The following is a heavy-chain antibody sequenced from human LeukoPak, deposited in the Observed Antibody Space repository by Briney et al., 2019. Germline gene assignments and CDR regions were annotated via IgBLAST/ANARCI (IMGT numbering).Heavy chain of an antibody. Sequence: GESLKISCKGSGYRFNSSWIGWVRQMPGKGLEWRGIIYPGDSETRYSPSFQGQVTISADKSISAAYLQWSSLKASDTAMYYCARLGPMLRGGAPFDYWGQGTLATVSS. D-gene: IGHD3-10*01. CDR1: GYRFNSSW. J-gene: IGHJ4*02. CDR2: IYPGDSET. CDR3: ARLGPMLRGGAPFDY. V-gene: IGHV5-51*01.